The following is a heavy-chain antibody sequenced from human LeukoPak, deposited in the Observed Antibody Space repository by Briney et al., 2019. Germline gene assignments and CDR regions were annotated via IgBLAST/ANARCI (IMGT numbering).Heavy chain of an antibody. CDR3: AKSTETTSTMHFDY. CDR1: GFTLDDYA. Sequence: PGGSLRLSCAASGFTLDDYAMHWVRQAPGKGLEWVSGISWNSGSIGYADSVKGRFTISRDNAKNSLYLQMNSLRAEDTALYYCAKSTETTSTMHFDYWGQGTLVTVSS. V-gene: IGHV3-9*01. CDR2: ISWNSGSI. D-gene: IGHD3-10*01. J-gene: IGHJ4*02.